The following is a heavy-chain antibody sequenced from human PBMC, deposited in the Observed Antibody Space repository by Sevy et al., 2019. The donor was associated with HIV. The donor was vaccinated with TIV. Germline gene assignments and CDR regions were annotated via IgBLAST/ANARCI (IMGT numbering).Heavy chain of an antibody. V-gene: IGHV3-53*01. CDR2: IYSGDTGGST. CDR1: GFDVNENY. CDR3: ARERLVSAGGYYNYSFGLDV. Sequence: GGSLRHSCAASGFDVNENYMSWVRQAPGKGLEWVSIIYSGDTGGSTYNADSVKVRLTISRDNSQNRLYLQINSLRPEATPVYYCARERLVSAGGYYNYSFGLDVWGQGTTVTVSS. J-gene: IGHJ6*02. D-gene: IGHD3-3*01.